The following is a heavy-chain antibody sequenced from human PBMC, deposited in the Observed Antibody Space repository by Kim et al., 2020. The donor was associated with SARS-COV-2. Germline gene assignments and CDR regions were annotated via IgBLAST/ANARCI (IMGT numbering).Heavy chain of an antibody. Sequence: SVKVSCKASGGTFSSYAISWVRQAPGQGLEWMGGIIPIFGTANYAQKFQGRGTITADESTSTAYMELSSLRSEDTAVYYCASKASGFGGRRYGMDVWGQGTTVTVSS. CDR3: ASKASGFGGRRYGMDV. CDR1: GGTFSSYA. J-gene: IGHJ6*02. V-gene: IGHV1-69*13. CDR2: IIPIFGTA. D-gene: IGHD3-10*01.